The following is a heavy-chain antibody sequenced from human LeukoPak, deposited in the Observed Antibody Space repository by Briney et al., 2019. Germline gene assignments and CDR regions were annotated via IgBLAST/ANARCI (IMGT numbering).Heavy chain of an antibody. CDR1: GYTFTSYY. CDR2: INPSGGST. D-gene: IGHD3-3*01. Sequence: ASVKVSCKASGYTFTSYYMHWVRQAPGQGLEWMGIINPSGGSTSYAQKFQGRVTMTTDTSTSTAYMELRSLRSDDTAVYYCARGGAAPELTYYDFWSGYQGEYYYGMDVWGQGTTVTVSS. V-gene: IGHV1-46*01. CDR3: ARGGAAPELTYYDFWSGYQGEYYYGMDV. J-gene: IGHJ6*02.